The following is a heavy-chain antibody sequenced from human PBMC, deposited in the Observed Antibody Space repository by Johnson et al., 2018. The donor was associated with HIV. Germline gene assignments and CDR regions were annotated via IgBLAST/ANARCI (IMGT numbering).Heavy chain of an antibody. V-gene: IGHV3-74*02. D-gene: IGHD3/OR15-3a*01. CDR3: ARGAWGDWVDGFEI. J-gene: IGHJ3*02. CDR2: INSEGSST. Sequence: MQLVESGGGLVQPGGSLRLSCAASEFMFSNYWMHWVRQAPGKGLVWVSRINSEGSSTDSADSVKGRFTISRDNAKNTLSLQMNSLRPEDTAVFYCARGAWGDWVDGFEIWGQGTMVTGSS. CDR1: EFMFSNYW.